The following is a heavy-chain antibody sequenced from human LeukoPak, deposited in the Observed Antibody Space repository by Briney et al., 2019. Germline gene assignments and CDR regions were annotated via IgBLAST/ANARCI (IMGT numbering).Heavy chain of an antibody. D-gene: IGHD3-9*01. Sequence: ASVKVSCKASGYTFTGYYMHWVRQAPGQGLEWMGRINPNSGGTNYAQKFQGRVTMTRDTSISTAYMELSRLRSDDTAVYYCARLKGLRYFDWYFDYWGQGTLVTVSS. CDR1: GYTFTGYY. CDR3: ARLKGLRYFDWYFDY. V-gene: IGHV1-2*06. J-gene: IGHJ4*02. CDR2: INPNSGGT.